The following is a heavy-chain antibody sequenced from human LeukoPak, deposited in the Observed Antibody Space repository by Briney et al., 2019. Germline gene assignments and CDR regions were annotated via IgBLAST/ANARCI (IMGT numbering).Heavy chain of an antibody. CDR3: AKPMMACSGGSCLFAFDI. J-gene: IGHJ3*02. Sequence: GGSLRLSCAASGFTFSSYAMSWFRQAPGKGLEWVSAISGSGGSTYYADSVKGRFTISRDNSKNTLYLQMNSLRAEDTAVYYCAKPMMACSGGSCLFAFDIWGQGTMVTVSS. CDR2: ISGSGGST. CDR1: GFTFSSYA. V-gene: IGHV3-23*01. D-gene: IGHD2-15*01.